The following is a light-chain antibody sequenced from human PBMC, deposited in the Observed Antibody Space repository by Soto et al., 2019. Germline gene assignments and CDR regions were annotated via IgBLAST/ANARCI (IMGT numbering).Light chain of an antibody. CDR3: QHYNNWPPWT. V-gene: IGKV3-15*01. CDR2: GAS. J-gene: IGKJ1*01. Sequence: EIVMTQSPATLSVSPGERATFSCRASQSVSSNLAWYQQKPGQAPRLLIYGASIRATGIPARFSGSGSGTEFTLTIRTLQSEDFEIYYCQHYNNWPPWTFGQGTKV. CDR1: QSVSSN.